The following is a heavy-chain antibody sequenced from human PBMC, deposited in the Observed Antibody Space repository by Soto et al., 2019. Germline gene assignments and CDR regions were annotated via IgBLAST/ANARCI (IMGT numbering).Heavy chain of an antibody. CDR3: ARGRGVKSSHYYYMDV. J-gene: IGHJ6*03. V-gene: IGHV1-8*01. D-gene: IGHD3-10*01. Sequence: QVQLVQSVAEVKKPGASVKVSCKASGYTFTSYDINWVRQATGQGLEWMGWMNPNSGNTGYAQKFQGRVTMTRNTSISTAYMELSSLRSEDTAVYYSARGRGVKSSHYYYMDVSGKGTTVTVSS. CDR2: MNPNSGNT. CDR1: GYTFTSYD.